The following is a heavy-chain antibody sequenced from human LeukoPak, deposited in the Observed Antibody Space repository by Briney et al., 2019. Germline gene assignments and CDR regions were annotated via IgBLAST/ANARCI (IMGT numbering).Heavy chain of an antibody. V-gene: IGHV3-30*18. CDR2: ISYDGSNK. CDR1: GFTFSSYG. D-gene: IGHD4-17*01. J-gene: IGHJ4*02. Sequence: GGSLRLSCAASGFTFSSYGMHWVRQAPGKGLEWVAVISYDGSNKYYADSVKGRFTTSRDNSKNTLYLQMNSLRAEDTAVYYCANPYGASSYWGQGTLVTVSS. CDR3: ANPYGASSY.